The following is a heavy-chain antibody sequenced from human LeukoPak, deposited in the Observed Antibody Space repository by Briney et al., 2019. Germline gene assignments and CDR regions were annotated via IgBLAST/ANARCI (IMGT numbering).Heavy chain of an antibody. CDR1: GGSISSYD. CDR2: IYTSGST. V-gene: IGHV4-59*01. J-gene: IGHJ3*02. Sequence: PSETLSLTCTVSGGSISSYDWIWIRQSPGKGLEWIGYIYTSGSTNYNPSLKSRVTISVDTSKNQFSLKLSSVTAADTAVYYCAREGPASFDIWGQGTMVTVSS. CDR3: AREGPASFDI.